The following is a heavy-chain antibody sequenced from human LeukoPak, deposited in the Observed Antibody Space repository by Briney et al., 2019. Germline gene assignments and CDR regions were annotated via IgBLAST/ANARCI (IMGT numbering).Heavy chain of an antibody. J-gene: IGHJ5*02. D-gene: IGHD3-10*01. V-gene: IGHV4-59*01. Sequence: SETLSLTCSVPGGSISPYFWSWIRQPPGKGLEWIGYIAYSGSTNYNPSLKSRVTISVDTSKNQFSLRLNSVTTADTAVYYCARDDYRGVTNFDPWGQGTLVTVSS. CDR1: GGSISPYF. CDR3: ARDDYRGVTNFDP. CDR2: IAYSGST.